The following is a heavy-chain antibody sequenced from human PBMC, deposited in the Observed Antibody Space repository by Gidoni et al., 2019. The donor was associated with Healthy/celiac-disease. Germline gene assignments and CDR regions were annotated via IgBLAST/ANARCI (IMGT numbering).Heavy chain of an antibody. CDR2: ISGSGGST. D-gene: IGHD2-15*01. CDR3: AKDRKGIVVVVAGGGYYFDY. CDR1: GFTFSSYA. Sequence: EVQLLESGGGLVQPGGSLRLSCAASGFTFSSYALSWVRQAPGKGLEWVSAISGSGGSTYYADSVKGRFTISRDNSKNTLYLQMNSLRAEDTAVYYCAKDRKGIVVVVAGGGYYFDYWGQGTLVTVSS. V-gene: IGHV3-23*01. J-gene: IGHJ4*02.